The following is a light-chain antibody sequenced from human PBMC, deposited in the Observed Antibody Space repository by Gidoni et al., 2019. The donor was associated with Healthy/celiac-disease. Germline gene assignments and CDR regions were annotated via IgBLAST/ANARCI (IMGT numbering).Light chain of an antibody. J-gene: IGLJ1*01. CDR1: SSDVGGYNY. CDR2: EVS. CDR3: SSYTSSFLYV. V-gene: IGLV2-14*01. Sequence: QSALTQPASVSGSPGQSITISCTGTSSDVGGYNYVSWYQQHPGKAPKLMIYEVSNRPSGVSNRFSGSKSGNTASLTISGLQAEDEADYYCSSYTSSFLYVFGTGTKVTVL.